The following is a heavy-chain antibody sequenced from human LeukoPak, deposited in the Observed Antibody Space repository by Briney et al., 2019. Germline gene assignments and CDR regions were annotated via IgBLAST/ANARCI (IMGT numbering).Heavy chain of an antibody. CDR2: IYYSGST. D-gene: IGHD6-19*01. V-gene: IGHV4-59*01. CDR1: GGSISSYY. CDR3: AGSIAVAGIDY. Sequence: PSETLSLTCTVSGGSISSYYWSWIRQPPGKGLEWIGYIYYSGSTNYNPSLKSRGTISVDTSKNQFSLMLSSVTAADTAVYYCAGSIAVAGIDYWGQGTLVTVSS. J-gene: IGHJ4*02.